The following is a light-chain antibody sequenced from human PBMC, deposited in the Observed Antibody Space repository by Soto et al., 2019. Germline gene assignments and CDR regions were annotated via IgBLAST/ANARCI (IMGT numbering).Light chain of an antibody. V-gene: IGLV2-11*01. Sequence: QSALTQPRSVSGSPGQSVTISCTGTSSDVGGYDYVSWFQHHPGKVPKLMIYDVTKRPSGVPDRFSASKSGNTASLTISGLQAEDEADYYCCSYGGYFWVFGAGTKLTVL. CDR1: SSDVGGYDY. CDR3: CSYGGYFWV. J-gene: IGLJ3*02. CDR2: DVT.